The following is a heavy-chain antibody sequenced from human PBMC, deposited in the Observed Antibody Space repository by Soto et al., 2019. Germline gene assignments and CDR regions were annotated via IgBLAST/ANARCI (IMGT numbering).Heavy chain of an antibody. CDR2: IFSNDEK. J-gene: IGHJ5*02. CDR3: ASAYSTSWYWFDT. Sequence: QVTVKESGPVLVKPTETLTLTCTVSGFSLSNAGLGVRWIRQPPGKALEWLAHIFSNDEKSYSTSLKSRLTISKDTSKSQVVLTMTNMNPVDTATYYCASAYSTSWYWFDTWGQGTLVTVSS. CDR1: GFSLSNAGLG. D-gene: IGHD6-13*01. V-gene: IGHV2-26*01.